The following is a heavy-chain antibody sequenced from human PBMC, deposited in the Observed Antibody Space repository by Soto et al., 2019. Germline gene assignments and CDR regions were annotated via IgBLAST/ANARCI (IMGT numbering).Heavy chain of an antibody. CDR2: MNPNSGNT. Sequence: ASVKVSCKASGYTFTSYDINWVRQATGQGLEWMGWMNPNSGNTGYAQKFQGRVTMTRNTSISTAYMELSSLRSEDTAVYYCATSIHVYLSQKGPNWNDDYFDYWGQGTLVTVSS. D-gene: IGHD1-1*01. CDR3: ATSIHVYLSQKGPNWNDDYFDY. CDR1: GYTFTSYD. J-gene: IGHJ4*02. V-gene: IGHV1-8*01.